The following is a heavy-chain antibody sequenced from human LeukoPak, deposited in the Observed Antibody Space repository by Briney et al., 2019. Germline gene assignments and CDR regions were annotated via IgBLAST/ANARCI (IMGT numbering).Heavy chain of an antibody. V-gene: IGHV3-48*03. Sequence: GGSLRLSCAASGFTFSNYEMNWVRQAPGKALEWVSHISSSGSTIYYADSVKGRFTISRDNAKNSLYLQMNSLRAEDTAVYHCASTARLDYWGQGTLVTVSS. CDR3: ASTARLDY. J-gene: IGHJ4*02. D-gene: IGHD5-18*01. CDR2: ISSSGSTI. CDR1: GFTFSNYE.